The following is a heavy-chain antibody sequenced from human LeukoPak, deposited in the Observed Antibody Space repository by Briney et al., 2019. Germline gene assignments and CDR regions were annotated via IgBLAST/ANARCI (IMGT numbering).Heavy chain of an antibody. CDR3: ARDGTAARPDSWFDP. CDR2: INTNTGNP. D-gene: IGHD6-6*01. Sequence: GASVKVSCKASGYTFTSYAMNWVRQAPGQGLEWMGWINTNTGNPTYAQGFTGRFVFSSDTSVSTAYLQISSLKAEDTAVYYCARDGTAARPDSWFDPWGQGTLVTVSS. CDR1: GYTFTSYA. J-gene: IGHJ5*02. V-gene: IGHV7-4-1*02.